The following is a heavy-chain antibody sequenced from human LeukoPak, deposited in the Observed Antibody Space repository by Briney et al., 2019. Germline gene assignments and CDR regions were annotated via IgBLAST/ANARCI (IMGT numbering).Heavy chain of an antibody. Sequence: GASVKVSCKASGYTFTSYGISWVRQAPGQGLEWMGWISAYNGNTNYAQKFQGRATMTEDTSTDTAYMELSSLRSEDTAVYYCATDLMVRGVSHLPDYWGQGTLVTVSS. D-gene: IGHD3-10*01. CDR2: ISAYNGNT. CDR1: GYTFTSYG. V-gene: IGHV1-18*01. CDR3: ATDLMVRGVSHLPDY. J-gene: IGHJ4*02.